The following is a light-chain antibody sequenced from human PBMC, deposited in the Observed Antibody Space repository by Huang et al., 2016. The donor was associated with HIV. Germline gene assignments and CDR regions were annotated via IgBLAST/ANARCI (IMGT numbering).Light chain of an antibody. CDR2: AAS. J-gene: IGKJ1*01. Sequence: DIQMTQSPSSLPASVGDRVTITCRASQGISNSLAWYQQKPGKAPKLLLYAASKLESGGPSRGSGSASGTDYTLTISSLQPEDCATYYCQQYWSTPPATFGQGTKVEIK. CDR1: QGISNS. CDR3: QQYWSTPPAT. V-gene: IGKV1-NL1*01.